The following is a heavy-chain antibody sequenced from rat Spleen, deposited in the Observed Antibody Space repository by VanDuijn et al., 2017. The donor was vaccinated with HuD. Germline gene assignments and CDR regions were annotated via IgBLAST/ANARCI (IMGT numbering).Heavy chain of an antibody. Sequence: QVQLKESGPGLVQPSETLSLTCTVSGFSLTSYSVSWVRQPSGKGPEWMGRMWYDGDTAYNSALKSRLSISRDTSKNQVFLKMNSLQTDDTAIYFCTRSYGGYTQHWFAYWGQGTLVTVSS. CDR2: MWYDGDT. J-gene: IGHJ3*01. CDR3: TRSYGGYTQHWFAY. V-gene: IGHV2-63*01. CDR1: GFSLTSYS. D-gene: IGHD1-11*01.